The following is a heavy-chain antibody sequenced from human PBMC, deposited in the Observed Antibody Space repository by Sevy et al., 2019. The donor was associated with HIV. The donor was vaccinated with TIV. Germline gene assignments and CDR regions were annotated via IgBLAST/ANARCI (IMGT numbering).Heavy chain of an antibody. D-gene: IGHD5-12*01. Sequence: GGSLRLSCVASAFTFSNDWMTWVRQAPGKGLERVGHIRSATDGGTTDYAAPVKGRFTISRHDSKNTVYLEMNSLKIEDTGVYFCTTLSGNYWGDWLDPWGQGTLVTVSS. CDR1: AFTFSNDW. CDR3: TTLSGNYWGDWLDP. CDR2: IRSATDGGTT. V-gene: IGHV3-15*07. J-gene: IGHJ5*02.